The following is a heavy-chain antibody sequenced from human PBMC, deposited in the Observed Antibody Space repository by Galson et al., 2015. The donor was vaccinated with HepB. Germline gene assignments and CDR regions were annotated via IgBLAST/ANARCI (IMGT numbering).Heavy chain of an antibody. CDR3: ARRCSSISCYRAFDQ. D-gene: IGHD2-2*01. J-gene: IGHJ4*02. Sequence: QVQLQESGPGLVKPSETLSLTCSVSGVSISSYYWSWIRQPPGKGLEWIGYMDYSGSTHYNPSLKSRVTISEDTSKNQSSLKLSSVTAADTAVYYCARRCSSISCYRAFDQWGQGTLVTVSS. V-gene: IGHV4-59*01. CDR1: GVSISSYY. CDR2: MDYSGST.